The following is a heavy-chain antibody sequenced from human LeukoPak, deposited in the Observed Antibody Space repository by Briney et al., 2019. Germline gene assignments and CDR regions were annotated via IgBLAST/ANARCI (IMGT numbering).Heavy chain of an antibody. CDR1: GYTFTSYG. V-gene: IGHV1-18*01. Sequence: GASVKVSCKASGYTFTSYGISWVRQAPGQGLEWMGWISAYNGNTNYAQKLQGRVTMTTDTSTSTAYMELRSLRSDDTAVYYCAREGNRYYYGSGTGPRVKYFDYWGQGTLVTVSS. D-gene: IGHD3-10*01. J-gene: IGHJ4*02. CDR2: ISAYNGNT. CDR3: AREGNRYYYGSGTGPRVKYFDY.